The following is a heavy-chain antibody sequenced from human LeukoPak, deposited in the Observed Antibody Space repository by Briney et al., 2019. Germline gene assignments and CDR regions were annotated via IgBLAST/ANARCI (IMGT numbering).Heavy chain of an antibody. Sequence: SETLSLTCTVSGGFISRSYWNWIRQPPGKGLEWIGYIYYSGSTNYNPSLQSRVTISLDTSKNQFSLRLSSVTAADTAVYYCAGADWGHWYFDLWGRGTLVTVSS. CDR2: IYYSGST. J-gene: IGHJ2*01. V-gene: IGHV4-59*08. CDR1: GGFISRSY. CDR3: AGADWGHWYFDL. D-gene: IGHD2-21*02.